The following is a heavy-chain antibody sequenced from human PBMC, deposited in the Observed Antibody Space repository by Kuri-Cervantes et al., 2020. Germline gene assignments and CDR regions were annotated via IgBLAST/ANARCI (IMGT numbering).Heavy chain of an antibody. D-gene: IGHD6-19*01. CDR1: GFTFSSYA. CDR2: ISGSGGST. J-gene: IGHJ6*02. CDR3: ARGHSSGWYAGSNYGLDV. Sequence: GESLKISCAASGFTFSSYAMSWVRQAPGKGLGWVSAISGSGGSTYYADSVKGRFTISRDDAKNSLNLQMNSLRDEDTAVYYCARGHSSGWYAGSNYGLDVWGQGTTVTVSS. V-gene: IGHV3-23*01.